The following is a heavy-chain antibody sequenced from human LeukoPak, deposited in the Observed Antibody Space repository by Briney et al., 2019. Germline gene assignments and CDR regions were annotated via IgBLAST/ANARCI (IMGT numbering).Heavy chain of an antibody. CDR3: AKDRLDYHILTGYHYYYYMDV. D-gene: IGHD3-9*01. Sequence: GGSLRLSCAASGFTFTKYAMSWVRQAAGKGLEWVSAIGGSGTKTFYAESVKGRFTISRDNSKDTLYLQMNSLRAEDTAVYYCAKDRLDYHILTGYHYYYYMDVWGKGTTVTISS. V-gene: IGHV3-23*01. J-gene: IGHJ6*03. CDR2: IGGSGTKT. CDR1: GFTFTKYA.